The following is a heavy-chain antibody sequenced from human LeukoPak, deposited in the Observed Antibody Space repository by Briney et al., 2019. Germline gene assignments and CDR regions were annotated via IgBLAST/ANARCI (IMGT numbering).Heavy chain of an antibody. CDR2: ISYDGSNK. Sequence: GGSLRLSCAASGFTFSSYGMHWVRQAPGKGLEWVAVISYDGSNKYYADSVKGRFTISRDNSKNTLYLQMNSLRAEDTAVYYCAKGLPIAAAGIDYWGQGTLVTVSS. CDR1: GFTFSSYG. CDR3: AKGLPIAAAGIDY. J-gene: IGHJ4*02. D-gene: IGHD6-13*01. V-gene: IGHV3-30*18.